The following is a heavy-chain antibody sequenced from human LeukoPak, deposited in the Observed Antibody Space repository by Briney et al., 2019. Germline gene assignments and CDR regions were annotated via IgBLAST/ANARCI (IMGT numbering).Heavy chain of an antibody. CDR1: GFTFRTFW. J-gene: IGHJ3*02. Sequence: GGSLRLSCAASGFTFRTFWMHWVRQAPGKGLVWVSRINSDGSFTNHADSVKGRFTISRDNAKNTLYLRMNSLRGEDTAIYYCATSGRYAEDAFDIWGQGTMVTVSS. V-gene: IGHV3-74*01. CDR3: ATSGRYAEDAFDI. CDR2: INSDGSFT. D-gene: IGHD3-16*01.